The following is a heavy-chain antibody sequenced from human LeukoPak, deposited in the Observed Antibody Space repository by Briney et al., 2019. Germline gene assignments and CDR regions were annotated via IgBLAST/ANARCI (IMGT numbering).Heavy chain of an antibody. D-gene: IGHD3-10*01. J-gene: IGHJ3*02. Sequence: ASVKVSCKASGYTFTGYYLHWVRQATGQGLEWMGWMNPNSGNTGYAQKFQGRVTMTRNTSISTAYMELSSLRSEDTAVYYCARAGGSGSPRSVDAFDIWGQGTMVTVSS. CDR1: GYTFTGYY. CDR3: ARAGGSGSPRSVDAFDI. CDR2: MNPNSGNT. V-gene: IGHV1-8*02.